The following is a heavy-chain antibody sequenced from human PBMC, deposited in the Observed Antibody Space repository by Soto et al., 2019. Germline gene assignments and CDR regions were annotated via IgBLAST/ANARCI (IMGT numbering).Heavy chain of an antibody. Sequence: PGESLKISCKGSGYSFTSYWISWVRQMPGKGLEWMGRIDPSDSYTNYNPSFQGHVTISADKSVSTAYLQWSSLKASDTAMYYWAGTREGVLLWFGDYWGKGPLVTVS. CDR2: IDPSDSYT. V-gene: IGHV5-10-1*01. D-gene: IGHD3-10*01. J-gene: IGHJ4*02. CDR3: AGTREGVLLWFGDY. CDR1: GYSFTSYW.